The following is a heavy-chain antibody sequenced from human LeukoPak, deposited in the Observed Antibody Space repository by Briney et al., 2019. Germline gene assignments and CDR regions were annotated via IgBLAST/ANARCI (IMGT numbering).Heavy chain of an antibody. Sequence: PGGSLRLSCAASGFTFSSYAMHWVRQAPGKGLEWVANIKQDGSEKYYVDSVKGRFTISRDNAKNSLYLQMNSLRAEDTAVYYCASFGELSYYFDYWGQGTLVTVSS. CDR3: ASFGELSYYFDY. J-gene: IGHJ4*02. CDR1: GFTFSSYA. CDR2: IKQDGSEK. D-gene: IGHD3-10*01. V-gene: IGHV3-7*01.